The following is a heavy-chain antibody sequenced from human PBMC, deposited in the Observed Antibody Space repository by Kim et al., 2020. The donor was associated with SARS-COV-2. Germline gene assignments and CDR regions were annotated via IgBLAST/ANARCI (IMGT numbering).Heavy chain of an antibody. CDR3: TDGYDFWSGFAFKL. Sequence: GGSLRLSCAASGFTVSSSYISWVRQPPGKGLEWVSVIYSGGNTYYTDSVKGRFTTSRDNSENMVYLQMNSLRIEDTALYHCTDGYDFWSGFAFKLWGQGTMVTVSS. D-gene: IGHD3-3*01. V-gene: IGHV3-53*01. CDR1: GFTVSSSY. CDR2: IYSGGNT. J-gene: IGHJ3*01.